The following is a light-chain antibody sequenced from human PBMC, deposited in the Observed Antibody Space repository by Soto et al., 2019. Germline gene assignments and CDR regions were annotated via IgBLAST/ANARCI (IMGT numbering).Light chain of an antibody. J-gene: IGKJ5*01. CDR1: QSVSSSF. CDR2: GAS. CDR3: QLYGSSSIN. V-gene: IGKV3-20*01. Sequence: SVLTHSPGTLSLSPGERATLSCRTSQSVSSSFLAWYLHKPGQAPRLLIFGASNRAAGIPDRFSGSRSGTDFTLTIGRLEPEDFAVYYCQLYGSSSINFGQGTRPEIK.